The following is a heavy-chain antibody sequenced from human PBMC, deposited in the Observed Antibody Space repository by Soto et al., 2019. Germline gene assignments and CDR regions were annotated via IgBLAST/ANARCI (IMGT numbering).Heavy chain of an antibody. V-gene: IGHV3-53*02. CDR2: IYSGGST. CDR3: ARAANYYYGMDV. CDR1: GFTVSSNY. Sequence: EVQLVETGGGLIQPGGSLRLSCAASGFTVSSNYRSWIRQAPGKGLEWVSVIYSGGSTYYADSVKGRFTISRDNSKNTLYLQMNSLRAEDTAVYYCARAANYYYGMDVWGQGTTVTVSS. J-gene: IGHJ6*02.